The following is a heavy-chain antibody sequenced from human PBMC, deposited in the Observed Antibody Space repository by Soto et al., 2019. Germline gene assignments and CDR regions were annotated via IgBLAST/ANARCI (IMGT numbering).Heavy chain of an antibody. Sequence: QVQLQESGPGLVKPSGTLSLTCAVSSGSISSSNWWSWVRQPPGKGLEWIGEIYHSGSTNYNPSLKSRVTISVDRSKNQFSLKLSSLTAADTAVYYCARDRDRYSSGFDYWGQGTLVTVSS. J-gene: IGHJ4*02. CDR2: IYHSGST. CDR3: ARDRDRYSSGFDY. CDR1: SGSISSSNW. D-gene: IGHD6-19*01. V-gene: IGHV4-4*02.